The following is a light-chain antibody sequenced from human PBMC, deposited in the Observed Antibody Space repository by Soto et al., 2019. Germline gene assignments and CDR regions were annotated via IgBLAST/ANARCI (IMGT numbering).Light chain of an antibody. Sequence: QSVLTQPPSASGTPGQRVTISCSGSSSNIGSNTVNWYQQLPGTAPKLLIYSNNQRPSGVPDRSSGSKSGTSASLAISGLQSEDEADYYCAAWDDSLNGPVFGGGTKLTV. J-gene: IGLJ2*01. CDR3: AAWDDSLNGPV. CDR1: SSNIGSNT. V-gene: IGLV1-44*01. CDR2: SNN.